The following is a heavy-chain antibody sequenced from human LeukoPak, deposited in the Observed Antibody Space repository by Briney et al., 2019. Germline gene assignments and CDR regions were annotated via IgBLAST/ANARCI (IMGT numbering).Heavy chain of an antibody. J-gene: IGHJ4*02. CDR3: ARFRREVVIKAFDF. CDR1: AGSISSTSYY. Sequence: SETLSLTCTVSAGSISSTSYYWGWIRQPPGKGLEWIGSIYYSGGTYFNPSLKSRLTLSVDTSKDQFSLRLSSVTAADTAIYYCARFRREVVIKAFDFWGQGTLVTVSS. D-gene: IGHD3-22*01. CDR2: IYYSGGT. V-gene: IGHV4-39*01.